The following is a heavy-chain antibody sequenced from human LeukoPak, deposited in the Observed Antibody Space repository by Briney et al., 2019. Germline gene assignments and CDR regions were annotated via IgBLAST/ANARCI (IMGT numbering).Heavy chain of an antibody. CDR2: TYYRSKWYY. J-gene: IGHJ4*02. CDR1: GDSVSSNSAA. CDR3: ARDPVGGSTIFDY. D-gene: IGHD1-26*01. Sequence: SQTLSLTCAISGDSVSSNSAAWNWIRQSPSRGLEWLGRTYYRSKWYYNYAVAVKSRISINPDTSKNQFSLQLSSVTPEDTAVYYCARDPVGGSTIFDYWGQGTLVTVSS. V-gene: IGHV6-1*01.